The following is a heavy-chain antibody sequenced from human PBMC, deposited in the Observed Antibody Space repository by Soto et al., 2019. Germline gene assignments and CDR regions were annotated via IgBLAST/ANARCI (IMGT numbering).Heavy chain of an antibody. CDR2: INHNGNS. CDR3: ARGGKLTGTTSNLGY. Sequence: PSETLSLTCAVYGGSFSGYYWSWIRQPPGKGLEWIGEINHNGNSNYNPSLKSRVTISVDKSKNQFSLNLSSVTAADTAVYYCARGGKLTGTTSNLGYWGQGTLVAVSS. V-gene: IGHV4-34*01. D-gene: IGHD1-7*01. J-gene: IGHJ4*02. CDR1: GGSFSGYY.